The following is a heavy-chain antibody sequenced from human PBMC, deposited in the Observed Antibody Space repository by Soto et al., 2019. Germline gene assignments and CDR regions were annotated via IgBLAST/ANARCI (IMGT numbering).Heavy chain of an antibody. D-gene: IGHD6-13*01. CDR3: ARGGGSEQLWGFSGFDE. J-gene: IGHJ4*02. V-gene: IGHV4-34*01. CDR2: INHSGST. CDR1: VASFRGYY. Sequence: SGTLPLTCSVYVASFRGYYWSGCRQPPGKGLEWIGEINHSGSTNYNPSLKSRVTISVDTSKNQFSLKLSSVTAADTAVYYCARGGGSEQLWGFSGFDEWGQGTLVTVSS.